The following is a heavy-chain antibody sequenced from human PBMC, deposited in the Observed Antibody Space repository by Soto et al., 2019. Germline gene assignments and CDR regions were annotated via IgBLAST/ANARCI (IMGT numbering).Heavy chain of an antibody. Sequence: QVQLQQWGAGLLKPSETLSLTCAVYGGSFSGYYWSWIRQPPGKGLEWIGEINHSGSTNYNPSLKSRVTISVDTSKNQFSLKLSSVTAADTAVYYCARGRNSSSHYYMDVWGKGTTVTVSS. V-gene: IGHV4-34*01. CDR1: GGSFSGYY. CDR2: INHSGST. D-gene: IGHD2-2*01. J-gene: IGHJ6*03. CDR3: ARGRNSSSHYYMDV.